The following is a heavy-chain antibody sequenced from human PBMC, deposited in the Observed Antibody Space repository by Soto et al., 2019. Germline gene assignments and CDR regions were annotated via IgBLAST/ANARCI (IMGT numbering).Heavy chain of an antibody. V-gene: IGHV4-30-4*01. CDR1: GASISSGDYF. CDR3: AREKGYISGPKNFDY. CDR2: IYYSGSS. J-gene: IGHJ4*02. D-gene: IGHD5-12*01. Sequence: QVHLEESGPGLVKPSQTLSLTCTVSGASISSGDYFWSWIRQSPGKGLEWIGYIYYSGSSYYNPSLQSRVTMSVDTSKNQFSLELRSVTAADTAVYYCAREKGYISGPKNFDYWGQGTLVTVSS.